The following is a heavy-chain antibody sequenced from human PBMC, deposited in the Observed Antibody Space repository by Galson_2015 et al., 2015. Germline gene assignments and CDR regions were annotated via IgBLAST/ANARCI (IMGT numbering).Heavy chain of an antibody. CDR3: AANLGRGLIIPTNLDY. CDR2: FDPEDGET. D-gene: IGHD3-10*01. V-gene: IGHV1-24*01. Sequence: YTLIELSMHWVRQAPGKGLEWMGRFDPEDGETIYAQKFQGRVTMSEDASTDTAYMELSSLRSEDTAVYYCAANLGRGLIIPTNLDYWGQGTLVTVSS. CDR1: YTLIELS. J-gene: IGHJ4*02.